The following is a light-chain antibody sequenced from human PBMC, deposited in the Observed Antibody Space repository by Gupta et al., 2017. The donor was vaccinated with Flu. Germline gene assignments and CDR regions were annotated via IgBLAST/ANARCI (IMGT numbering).Light chain of an antibody. Sequence: EIVLTQSPGTLSLSLGERATLSCRASQSVSSSYLAWYQQKPGQAPRLLIYGASSRATGIPDRFSGSGSGTDFTLTISRLEPEDFAVYYCQQYGSSPRDFGGGTKVEIK. V-gene: IGKV3-20*01. CDR1: QSVSSSY. J-gene: IGKJ4*01. CDR2: GAS. CDR3: QQYGSSPRD.